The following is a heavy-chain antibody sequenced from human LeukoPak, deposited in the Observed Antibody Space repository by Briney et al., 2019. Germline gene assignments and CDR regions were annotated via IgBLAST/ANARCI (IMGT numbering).Heavy chain of an antibody. D-gene: IGHD1-26*01. V-gene: IGHV1-2*06. CDR3: ARGGVNNWLDP. Sequence: ASVKVSCKASGYTFTDYYMHWVRQAPGQGLQWTGRINPNTGSGGTNYAQEFQGRVTMTRDTSISTAYIELSRLTSDDTAVYYCARGGVNNWLDPWGQGTQVTVSS. CDR1: GYTFTDYY. CDR2: INPNTGSGGT. J-gene: IGHJ5*02.